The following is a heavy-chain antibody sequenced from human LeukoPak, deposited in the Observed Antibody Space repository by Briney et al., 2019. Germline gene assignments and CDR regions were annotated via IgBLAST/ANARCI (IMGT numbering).Heavy chain of an antibody. Sequence: GGSLRLSCAASGFTFSSYAMHWVRQAPGKGLEWVAVISYDGSNRYYADSVKGRFTISRDNSKNTLYLQMNSLRAEDTALYYCAKDGDSSGYPTHFDYWGQGTLVTVSS. CDR3: AKDGDSSGYPTHFDY. D-gene: IGHD3-22*01. CDR1: GFTFSSYA. CDR2: ISYDGSNR. V-gene: IGHV3-30-3*01. J-gene: IGHJ4*02.